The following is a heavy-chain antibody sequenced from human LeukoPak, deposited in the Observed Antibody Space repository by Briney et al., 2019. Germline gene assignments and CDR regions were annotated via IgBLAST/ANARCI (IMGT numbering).Heavy chain of an antibody. CDR1: GGSISSSSYY. CDR2: IYYSGST. Sequence: SETLSLTCTVSGGSISSSSYYWGWIRQPPGKGLEWIGSIYYSGSTYYNPSLKSRVTISVDTSKNQFSLKLSSVTAADTAVYYCAKGAYYYGSGSYYGGFDPWGQGTLVTVSS. CDR3: AKGAYYYGSGSYYGGFDP. J-gene: IGHJ5*02. V-gene: IGHV4-39*07. D-gene: IGHD3-10*01.